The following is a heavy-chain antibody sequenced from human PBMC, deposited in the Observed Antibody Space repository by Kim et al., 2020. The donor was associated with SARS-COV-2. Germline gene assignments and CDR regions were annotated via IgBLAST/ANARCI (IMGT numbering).Heavy chain of an antibody. Sequence: TPSHKSRVTISVDTSKNQFSLRLSSVTAADTAVYYCARGGLYPRVGVRNWGQGTLVTVSS. CDR3: ARGGLYPRVGVRN. V-gene: IGHV4-34*01. J-gene: IGHJ4*02. D-gene: IGHD3-10*01.